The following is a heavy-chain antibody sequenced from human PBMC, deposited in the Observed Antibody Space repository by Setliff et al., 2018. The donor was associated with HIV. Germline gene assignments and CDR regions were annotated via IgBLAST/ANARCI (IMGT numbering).Heavy chain of an antibody. Sequence: PSETLSLTCAVYSGSFTGYYWTWIRQPPGKGLEWIGEITRFGITNYNPSLKSRLTLSVDTSKNQFSLNVNSVTAADTAVYYCARGGYCNSDNCDRGRNFDYWSQGMLVTVSS. CDR1: SGSFTGYY. D-gene: IGHD2-15*01. V-gene: IGHV4-34*01. CDR2: ITRFGIT. J-gene: IGHJ4*02. CDR3: ARGGYCNSDNCDRGRNFDY.